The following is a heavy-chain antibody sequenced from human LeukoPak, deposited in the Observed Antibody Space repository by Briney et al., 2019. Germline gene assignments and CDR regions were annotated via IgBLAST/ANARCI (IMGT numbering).Heavy chain of an antibody. D-gene: IGHD1-26*01. Sequence: GGSLRLSCAASGFMFSSNWMSWVRLAPGKGLEWVSYISSSSSAIFYADSVKGRFTVSRDNAKNSLYLQMNSLRDEDTAVYYCARELGSTWDFDYWGQGTLVTVSS. CDR1: GFMFSSNW. J-gene: IGHJ4*02. CDR2: ISSSSSAI. V-gene: IGHV3-48*02. CDR3: ARELGSTWDFDY.